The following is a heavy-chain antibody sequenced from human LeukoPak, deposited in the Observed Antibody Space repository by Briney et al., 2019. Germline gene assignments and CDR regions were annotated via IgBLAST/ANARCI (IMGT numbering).Heavy chain of an antibody. CDR2: ISAYNGNT. CDR3: ARDLTPYYYDSSGYYYYMDV. J-gene: IGHJ6*03. D-gene: IGHD3-22*01. V-gene: IGHV1-18*01. CDR1: GYTFTSYG. Sequence: ASVKVSCKASGYTFTSYGISWVRQAPGQGLEWMGWISAYNGNTNYAQKLQGRVTMTTDTSTSTAYMELRSLRSDDTAVYYCARDLTPYYYDSSGYYYYMDVWGQGTTVTVSS.